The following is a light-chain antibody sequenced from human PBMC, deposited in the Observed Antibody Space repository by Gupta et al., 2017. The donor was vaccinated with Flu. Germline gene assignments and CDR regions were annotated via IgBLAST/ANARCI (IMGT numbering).Light chain of an antibody. CDR1: QSPLHRNGYHY. CDR2: FGF. V-gene: IGKV2-28*01. Sequence: DFVMTQSPLSLPVTPGEPASISCRSSQSPLHRNGYHYLDWYLQKPGQSPQLLNYFGFYRASGVPDRCSSSAAGAYTTMKSRIVDADDGGYYYIMEALQTRRSFGQGTKLEIK. CDR3: MEALQTRRS. J-gene: IGKJ2*03.